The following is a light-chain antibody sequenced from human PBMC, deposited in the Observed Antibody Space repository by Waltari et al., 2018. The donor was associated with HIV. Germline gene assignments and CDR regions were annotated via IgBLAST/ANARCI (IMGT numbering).Light chain of an antibody. Sequence: QSALTQPPSASGSPGQSVTLSSTGTSSDVGGSKYVPWYQQHPGKAPKLMIYEVNKRPSGVPDRFSGSKSANTASLTVSGLQADDEADYYCNSYAGSNNWVVGGGTKLTVL. V-gene: IGLV2-8*01. CDR1: SSDVGGSKY. J-gene: IGLJ3*02. CDR3: NSYAGSNNWV. CDR2: EVN.